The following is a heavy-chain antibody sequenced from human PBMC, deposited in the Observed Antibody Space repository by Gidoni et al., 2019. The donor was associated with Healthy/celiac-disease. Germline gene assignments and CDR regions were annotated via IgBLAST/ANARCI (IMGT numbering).Heavy chain of an antibody. CDR2: IDPSDSYT. D-gene: IGHD4-17*01. V-gene: IGHV5-10-1*01. Sequence: EVQLVQSGAEVKKPGESLRISCKGSGYSFTSYWISWVRQMPGKGLEWMGRIDPSDSYTNYSPSFQGHVTISADKSISTAYLQWSSLKASDTAMYYCASQRVGDYGDYGPSDYWGQGTLVTVSS. CDR1: GYSFTSYW. J-gene: IGHJ4*02. CDR3: ASQRVGDYGDYGPSDY.